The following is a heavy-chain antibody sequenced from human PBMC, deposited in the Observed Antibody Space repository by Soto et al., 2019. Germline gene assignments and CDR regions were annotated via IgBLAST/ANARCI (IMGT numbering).Heavy chain of an antibody. CDR2: IDPSDSYT. Sequence: GQDLKISCNGSRYGFTRYWITWVPHMPGGGLEWMGRIDPSDSYTNYSPSFQGHVTISADKSISTAYLQWSSLKASDTAMYYCAREGDRAARPEDNWFDPWGQGTLVTVSS. D-gene: IGHD6-6*01. V-gene: IGHV5-10-1*01. CDR3: AREGDRAARPEDNWFDP. J-gene: IGHJ5*02. CDR1: RYGFTRYW.